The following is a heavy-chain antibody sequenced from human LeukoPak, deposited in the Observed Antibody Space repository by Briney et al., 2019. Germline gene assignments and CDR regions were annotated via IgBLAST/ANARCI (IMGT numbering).Heavy chain of an antibody. CDR2: IYNSEST. J-gene: IGHJ4*02. Sequence: PSETLSLTCTVSGGSISTYYWSWIRQPPGKGLEWIGYIYNSESTNYNPSLKSRVTISMDTSKNQFSLRLSSVTAADTAVYYCARDVYSSSPNWGQGTLVTVPS. CDR3: ARDVYSSSPN. V-gene: IGHV4-59*01. D-gene: IGHD6-6*01. CDR1: GGSISTYY.